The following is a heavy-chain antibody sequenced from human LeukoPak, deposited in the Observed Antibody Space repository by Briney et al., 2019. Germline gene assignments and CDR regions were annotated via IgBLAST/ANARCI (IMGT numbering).Heavy chain of an antibody. Sequence: GGSLRLSCAASGFTFSNYEMIWVRQAPGKGLEWVSYISSSGSIIYYADSVKGRFTMSRDNAKNSLYLQMNSLRAEDTAVYYCASNAVAVDFDYWGQGTLVTVSS. V-gene: IGHV3-48*03. J-gene: IGHJ4*02. D-gene: IGHD6-19*01. CDR1: GFTFSNYE. CDR2: ISSSGSII. CDR3: ASNAVAVDFDY.